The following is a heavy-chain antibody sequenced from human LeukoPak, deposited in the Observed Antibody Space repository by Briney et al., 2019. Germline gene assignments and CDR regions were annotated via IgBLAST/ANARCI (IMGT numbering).Heavy chain of an antibody. V-gene: IGHV3-74*03. J-gene: IGHJ4*02. CDR2: IYGDGSST. CDR1: GFTFSSNW. Sequence: GGSLRLSRAASGFTFSSNWMHWVRQAPGKGLMWVSRIYGDGSSTTYADSVKGRFTTARDNAKNTLYLQMNSLRADATAVYYCARGGRFGVLDYWGQGTLVTVSS. CDR3: ARGGRFGVLDY. D-gene: IGHD3-10*01.